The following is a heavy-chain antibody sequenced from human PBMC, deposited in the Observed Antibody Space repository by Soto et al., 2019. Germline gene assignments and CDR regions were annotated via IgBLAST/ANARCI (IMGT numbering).Heavy chain of an antibody. D-gene: IGHD5-12*01. J-gene: IGHJ6*02. CDR3: ARGDATKIIVTTYYSLDV. Sequence: QVQVVQSGAEVKKPGSSVKVSCKASGGSFSNYGISWVRQAPGQGLEWMGGIIPVFGTPHYAQKFQDRVTNTADEFTSTVYMEVSSLTSDDTAVYYCARGDATKIIVTTYYSLDVWGQGTTVTVSS. CDR2: IIPVFGTP. V-gene: IGHV1-69*12. CDR1: GGSFSNYG.